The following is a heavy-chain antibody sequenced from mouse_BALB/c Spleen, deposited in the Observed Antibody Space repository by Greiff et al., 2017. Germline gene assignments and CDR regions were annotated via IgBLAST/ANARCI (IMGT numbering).Heavy chain of an antibody. CDR2: IWSGGST. V-gene: IGHV2-2*03. Sequence: VQLVESGPGLVQPSQCLSISCTASGFTLTSYGVHWVRQSPGKGLEWLGVIWSGGSTDYNAAFISRLSISKDNSKSHVFLKMNSLQSNDTAIYYCARNSPLYYFDYWGQGTTLTVSS. J-gene: IGHJ2*01. CDR3: ARNSPLYYFDY. CDR1: GFTLTSYG.